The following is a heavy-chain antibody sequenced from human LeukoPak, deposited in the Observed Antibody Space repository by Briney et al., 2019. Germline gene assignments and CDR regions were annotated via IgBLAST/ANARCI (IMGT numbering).Heavy chain of an antibody. CDR2: ISYDGSNK. CDR3: AKGKRWRDGYLDY. V-gene: IGHV3-30*18. CDR1: GFTFSSYG. Sequence: QTGGSLRLSCAASGFTFSSYGMHWVRQAPGKGLEWVAVISYDGSNKYYADSVKGRFTISRDNSKNTLYLQMNSLRAEDTAVYYCAKGKRWRDGYLDYWGQGTLVTVSS. J-gene: IGHJ4*02. D-gene: IGHD5-24*01.